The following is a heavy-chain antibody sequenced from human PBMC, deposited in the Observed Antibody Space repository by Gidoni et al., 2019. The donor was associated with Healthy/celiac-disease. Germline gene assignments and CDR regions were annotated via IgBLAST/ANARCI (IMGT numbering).Heavy chain of an antibody. J-gene: IGHJ6*02. Sequence: EVQLVQSGAEVKTHGESLRISCKGSGYSFTSYWISWVRQMPGKGLEWMGRIDPSDSYTNYSPSFQGHVTISADKSISTAYLQWSSLKASDTAMYYCARIVPLRLWFGEYNHYYYYGMDVWGQGTTVTVSS. V-gene: IGHV5-10-1*03. CDR2: IDPSDSYT. CDR3: ARIVPLRLWFGEYNHYYYYGMDV. CDR1: GYSFTSYW. D-gene: IGHD3-10*01.